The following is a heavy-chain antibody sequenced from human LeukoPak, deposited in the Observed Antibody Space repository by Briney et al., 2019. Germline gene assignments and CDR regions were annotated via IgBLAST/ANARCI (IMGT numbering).Heavy chain of an antibody. CDR1: GYTFIGYY. CDR3: ARDYLLRSYVSGSRLVFYYFMDV. J-gene: IGHJ6*03. CDR2: INSNSGGT. D-gene: IGHD3-10*01. V-gene: IGHV1-2*02. Sequence: GASVKVSCKASGYTFIGYYIYWVRQAPGQGLEWMGWINSNSGGTNSAEKFQDRVTMTRDTSISTAYMELSRLTSDDTAVYYCARDYLLRSYVSGSRLVFYYFMDVWGKGTTVTISS.